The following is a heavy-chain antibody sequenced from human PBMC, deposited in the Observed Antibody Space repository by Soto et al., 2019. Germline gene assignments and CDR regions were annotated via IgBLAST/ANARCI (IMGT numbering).Heavy chain of an antibody. CDR3: ATYGSGTYKPTTFDY. D-gene: IGHD3-10*01. CDR2: IYYSGST. V-gene: IGHV4-31*03. Sequence: QVQLQESGPGLVKPSQTLSLTCTVSGGSISSGGYYWSWIRQHPGKGLEWIGYIYYSGSTYYNPYLKSRVTISVDSSKNQFSLKLSSVTAADTAVYYCATYGSGTYKPTTFDYWGQGTLVTVSS. J-gene: IGHJ4*02. CDR1: GGSISSGGYY.